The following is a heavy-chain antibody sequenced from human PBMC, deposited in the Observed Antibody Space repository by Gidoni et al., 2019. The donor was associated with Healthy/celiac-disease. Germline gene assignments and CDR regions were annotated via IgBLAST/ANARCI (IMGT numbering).Heavy chain of an antibody. V-gene: IGHV4-30-4*01. Sequence: QVQLQESGPGLVKPSQTLSLTCTVSGGSISSGDYYWSWIRQPPGKGLEWIGYIYYSGSTYYNPSLKSRVTISVDTSKNQFSLKLSSVTAADTAVYYCARESSVRGVIIPSDAFDIWGQGTMVTVSS. CDR1: GGSISSGDYY. CDR2: IYYSGST. CDR3: ARESSVRGVIIPSDAFDI. D-gene: IGHD3-10*01. J-gene: IGHJ3*02.